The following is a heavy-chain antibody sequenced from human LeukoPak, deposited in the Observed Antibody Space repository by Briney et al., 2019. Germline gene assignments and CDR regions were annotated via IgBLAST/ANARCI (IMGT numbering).Heavy chain of an antibody. J-gene: IGHJ4*02. CDR3: ARGGYCSSTSCYTLPFDY. CDR1: GYSFTSYW. CDR2: IYPGDSDT. V-gene: IGHV5-51*01. D-gene: IGHD2-2*02. Sequence: AGVSLKISCKGSGYSFTSYWIGWVRQMPGKGLEWMGIIYPGDSDTRYSPSFQGQVTISADKSISTAYLQWSSLKASDTAMYYCARGGYCSSTSCYTLPFDYWGQGTLVTVSS.